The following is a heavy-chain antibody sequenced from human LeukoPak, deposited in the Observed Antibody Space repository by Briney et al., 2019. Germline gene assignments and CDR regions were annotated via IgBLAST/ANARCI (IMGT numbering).Heavy chain of an antibody. CDR2: IYHSGST. D-gene: IGHD4-17*01. CDR3: ARAYYGDSNVASDY. V-gene: IGHV4-30-2*01. CDR1: GGSISSGGYS. J-gene: IGHJ4*02. Sequence: PSQTLSLTCAVSGGSISSGGYSWSWIRQPPGKGLEWIGYIYHSGSTYYNPSLKSRVTISVDRSKNQFSLKLSSVTAADTAVYYCARAYYGDSNVASDYWGQGTLVTVSS.